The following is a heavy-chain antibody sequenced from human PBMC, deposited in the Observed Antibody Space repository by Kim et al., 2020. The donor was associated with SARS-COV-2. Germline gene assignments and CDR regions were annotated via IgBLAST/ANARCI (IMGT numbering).Heavy chain of an antibody. J-gene: IGHJ4*02. Sequence: ISYTDSVKGRFTIARDNAKNSLYLQMNSLRAEDTAVYYCARDRLGGYFDYWGQGTLVTVSS. CDR2: I. V-gene: IGHV3-48*03. CDR3: ARDRLGGYFDY.